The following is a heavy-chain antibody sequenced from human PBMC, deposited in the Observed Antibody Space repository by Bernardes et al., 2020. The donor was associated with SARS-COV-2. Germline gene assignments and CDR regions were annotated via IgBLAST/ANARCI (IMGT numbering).Heavy chain of an antibody. V-gene: IGHV5-51*01. CDR2: IYPDDSET. CDR3: ATHSDSSERGAFDL. J-gene: IGHJ3*01. Sequence: GASLKISCHDSGYTFTSHWIAWVRHMPGKGLEWMGMIYPDDSETRFSPSFQGRVTISADKSIKTAYLQWTSLKASDTAMYYCATHSDSSERGAFDLWGQGTLVTVSS. CDR1: GYTFTSHW. D-gene: IGHD6-6*01.